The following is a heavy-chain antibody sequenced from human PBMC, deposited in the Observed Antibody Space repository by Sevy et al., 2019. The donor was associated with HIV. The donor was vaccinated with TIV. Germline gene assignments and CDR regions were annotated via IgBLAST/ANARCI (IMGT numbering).Heavy chain of an antibody. J-gene: IGHJ3*02. Sequence: ASVNVSCQASGGTFSSYAISWVRQAPGQGLEWMGGIIPIFGTANYAQKFQGRVTITADESTSTANMELSSLRSEDTAVYYCVRGRSMDTMIVEGDAFDIWGQGTMVTVSS. CDR1: GGTFSSYA. D-gene: IGHD3-22*01. CDR2: IIPIFGTA. CDR3: VRGRSMDTMIVEGDAFDI. V-gene: IGHV1-69*13.